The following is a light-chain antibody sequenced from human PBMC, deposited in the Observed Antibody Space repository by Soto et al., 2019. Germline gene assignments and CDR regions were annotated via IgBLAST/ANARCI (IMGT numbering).Light chain of an antibody. Sequence: EIVLTQSPGTLSLSPGERATLSCRASQSVSSSYLAWYQQKPGRAPRLLIYGASSRATGIPDRFSGSGSGTDFTLTISRPEPEDFAVYYCQQYGSSLLFTVGPETKVDIK. J-gene: IGKJ3*01. CDR3: QQYGSSLLFT. V-gene: IGKV3-20*01. CDR1: QSVSSSY. CDR2: GAS.